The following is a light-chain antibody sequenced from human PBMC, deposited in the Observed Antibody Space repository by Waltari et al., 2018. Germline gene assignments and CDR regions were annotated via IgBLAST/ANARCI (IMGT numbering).Light chain of an antibody. J-gene: IGKJ2*01. CDR1: QSISNY. CDR3: QQSFSIPMYT. CDR2: AAS. Sequence: DIQMTQSPSSLSASVGDRVTITCRASQSISNYLNWYQQKPGRAPKVLIYAASSLQSGVTSRFSGSGSGTDFTLTISSLQPEDFATYYCQQSFSIPMYTFGQGTKLEI. V-gene: IGKV1-39*01.